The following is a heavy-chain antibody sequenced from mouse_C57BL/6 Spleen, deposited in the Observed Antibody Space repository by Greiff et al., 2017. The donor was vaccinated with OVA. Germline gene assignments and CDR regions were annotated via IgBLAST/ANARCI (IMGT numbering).Heavy chain of an antibody. CDR1: GYTFTDYN. CDR2: INPNNGGT. J-gene: IGHJ3*01. D-gene: IGHD4-1*01. Sequence: EVQLQQSGPELVKPGASVKMSCKASGYTFTDYNMHWVKQSHGKSLEWIGYINPNNGGTSYNQKFKGKATLTVNKSSSTAYMELRSLTSEDSAVYYCARLRLFNWDAFAYWGQGTLVTVSA. V-gene: IGHV1-22*01. CDR3: ARLRLFNWDAFAY.